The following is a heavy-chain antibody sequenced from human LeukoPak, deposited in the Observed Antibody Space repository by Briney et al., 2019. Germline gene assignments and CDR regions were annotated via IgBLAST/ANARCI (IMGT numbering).Heavy chain of an antibody. CDR1: GFTVSNNY. J-gene: IGHJ4*02. CDR3: ARALLYN. CDR2: IYSGGST. V-gene: IGHV3-53*01. Sequence: GGSLRLSCAASGFTVSNNYISWVRQAPGKGLEWVAVIYSGGSTKYADSVKARFTISRDNSKNTVYLQMNSLRADDTAVYYCARALLYNGGQGTVVTVSS. D-gene: IGHD1-1*01.